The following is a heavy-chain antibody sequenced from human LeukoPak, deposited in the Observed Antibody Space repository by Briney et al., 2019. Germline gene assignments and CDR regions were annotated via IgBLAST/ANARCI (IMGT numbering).Heavy chain of an antibody. J-gene: IGHJ3*02. D-gene: IGHD2-2*01. Sequence: PSETLSLTCTVSGGSISSYYWSWIRQPPGKGLEWIGYIYYSGSTNYNPSLKSRVTISVDTSKNQFSLKLNSVTPEDTAVYYCARFPVTQPDLTIVVVPAANILRDAFDIWGQGTMVTVSS. CDR2: IYYSGST. V-gene: IGHV4-59*12. CDR1: GGSISSYY. CDR3: ARFPVTQPDLTIVVVPAANILRDAFDI.